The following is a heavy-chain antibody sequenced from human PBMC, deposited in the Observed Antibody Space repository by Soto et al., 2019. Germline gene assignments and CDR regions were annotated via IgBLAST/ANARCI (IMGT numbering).Heavy chain of an antibody. CDR3: ARYWHSYSLNYYRGMDV. V-gene: IGHV5-51*01. Sequence: GESLKISCKGSGYNFATDWIGWVCQMPGKGLEWMGIIYPVDSDTRYSPSFQGQVTISADKSISTAYLQWSSLKASDTAMYYCARYWHSYSLNYYRGMDVWGQGTTVTVSS. D-gene: IGHD5-18*01. CDR2: IYPVDSDT. J-gene: IGHJ6*02. CDR1: GYNFATDW.